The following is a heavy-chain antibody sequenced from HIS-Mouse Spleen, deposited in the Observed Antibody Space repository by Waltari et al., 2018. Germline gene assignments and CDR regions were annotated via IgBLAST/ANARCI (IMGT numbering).Heavy chain of an antibody. V-gene: IGHV3-7*01. D-gene: IGHD6-19*01. J-gene: IGHJ4*02. CDR1: GFTFSSHW. Sequence: EVQLVESGGGLVQPGGALRLSCAVSGFTFSSHWIRWFRQAPGKGLEWVANIKQDGSEKYYVDSVKGRFTISRDNAKNSLYLQMNSLRAEDTAVYYCARAKQWLADYWGQGTLVTVSS. CDR2: IKQDGSEK. CDR3: ARAKQWLADY.